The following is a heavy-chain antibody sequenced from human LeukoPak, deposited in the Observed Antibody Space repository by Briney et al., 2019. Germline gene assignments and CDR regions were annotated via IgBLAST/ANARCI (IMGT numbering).Heavy chain of an antibody. J-gene: IGHJ4*02. CDR3: ASSTDYGGNRFDY. D-gene: IGHD4-23*01. V-gene: IGHV3-66*01. CDR2: IYSGGST. CDR1: GFTVSGNY. Sequence: GGSLRLSCAASGFTVSGNYMSWVRQAPGKGLEWVSVIYSGGSTYYADSVKGRFTISRDNSKNTLYLQMNSLRAEDTAVYYCASSTDYGGNRFDYWGQGTLVTVSS.